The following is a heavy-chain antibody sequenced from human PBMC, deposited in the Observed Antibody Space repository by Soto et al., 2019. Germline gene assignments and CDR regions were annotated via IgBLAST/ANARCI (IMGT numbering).Heavy chain of an antibody. V-gene: IGHV4-34*01. CDR2: INHSGST. CDR3: ARGWGSGVFDY. CDR1: GVSFSGYY. J-gene: IGHJ4*02. D-gene: IGHD6-19*01. Sequence: QVQLQQWGAGLLKPSETLSLTCAVFGVSFSGYYWNWIRKPPGKGLEWIGEINHSGSTNYNPSLKCRVTISVDTSKNPFSLKLSSVTAADTAVYYCARGWGSGVFDYWGQGTLVTVSS.